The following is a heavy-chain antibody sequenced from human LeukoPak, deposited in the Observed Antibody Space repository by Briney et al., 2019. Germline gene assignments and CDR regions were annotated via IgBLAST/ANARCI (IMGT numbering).Heavy chain of an antibody. D-gene: IGHD6-13*01. CDR3: ARAGFSIGRLSYSSSWNTARLDY. CDR1: GYTFTGYY. J-gene: IGHJ4*02. V-gene: IGHV1-2*06. CDR2: INPNSGGT. Sequence: GASVKVSCKASGYTFTGYYMHWVRQAPGQGLEWMGRINPNSGGTNCAQKFQGRVTMTRDTSISTAYMELSRLRSDDTAVYYCARAGFSIGRLSYSSSWNTARLDYWGQGTLVTVSP.